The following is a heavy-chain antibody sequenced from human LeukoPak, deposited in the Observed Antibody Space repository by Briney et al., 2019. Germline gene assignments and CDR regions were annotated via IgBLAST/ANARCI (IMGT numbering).Heavy chain of an antibody. Sequence: ASVKVSCKASGYTFTGYYLHWVRQAPGQGLEWMGWINPNSGATNYTQKFRGRVTMTRETSIHTPYLELNSLKSDDTAVYYCVRVDNARAFDPWGQGCLVIVSS. V-gene: IGHV1-2*02. D-gene: IGHD2-2*03. CDR3: VRVDNARAFDP. J-gene: IGHJ5*02. CDR1: GYTFTGYY. CDR2: INPNSGAT.